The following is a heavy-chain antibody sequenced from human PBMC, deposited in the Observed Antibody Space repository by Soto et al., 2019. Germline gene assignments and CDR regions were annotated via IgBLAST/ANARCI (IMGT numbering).Heavy chain of an antibody. CDR2: LNPTGGST. D-gene: IGHD3-10*01. CDR3: ARSSYFVRGALGVCY. J-gene: IGHJ4*02. CDR1: GYTFSSYF. V-gene: IGHV1-46*01. Sequence: ASVKVSCKASGYTFSSYFMQWIRQAPGQGFEWMGTLNPTGGSTRYAQKFQGRVTMTRDTSTSTVYMELSSLKFEDTADYYCARSSYFVRGALGVCYWGRGSLVTVCS.